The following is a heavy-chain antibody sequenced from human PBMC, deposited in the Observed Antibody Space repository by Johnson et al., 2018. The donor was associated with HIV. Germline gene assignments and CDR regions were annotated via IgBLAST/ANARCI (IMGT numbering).Heavy chain of an antibody. D-gene: IGHD2-8*02. CDR3: ARDPFMAVLYAFDI. V-gene: IGHV3-53*01. Sequence: VQLVESGGGLIQPGGSLRLSCAASGFTVSSNYMSWVRQAPGKGLEWVSVIYSGGSTYYADSVKGRFTISRDNSKNTLYLQMNSLRAEDTAVYYCARDPFMAVLYAFDIWGQGTMVTVSS. CDR2: IYSGGST. CDR1: GFTVSSNY. J-gene: IGHJ3*02.